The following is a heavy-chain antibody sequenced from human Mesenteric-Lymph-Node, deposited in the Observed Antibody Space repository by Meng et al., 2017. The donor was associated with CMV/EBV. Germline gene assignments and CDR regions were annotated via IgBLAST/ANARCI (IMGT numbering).Heavy chain of an antibody. V-gene: IGHV3-21*01. Sequence: GGSLRLSCAASGFIFSSYWMHWVRQAPGKGLEWVSAISGSGGSTYYADSVKGRFTISRDNAKNSLYLQMNSLRAEDTAVYYCARVEGTGYGVLDYWGQGTLVTVSS. J-gene: IGHJ4*02. D-gene: IGHD5-12*01. CDR3: ARVEGTGYGVLDY. CDR2: ISGSGGST. CDR1: GFIFSSYW.